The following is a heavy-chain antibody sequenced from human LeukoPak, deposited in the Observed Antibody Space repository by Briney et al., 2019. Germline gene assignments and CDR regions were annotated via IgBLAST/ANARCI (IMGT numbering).Heavy chain of an antibody. J-gene: IGHJ4*02. CDR2: ISYDGSNK. CDR1: GFTFSSYG. Sequence: GGSLRLSCAASGFTFSSYGMHWVRQAPGKGLEWVAVISYDGSNKYYADSVKGRFTISRDNSKNTLYLQMNSLRAEDTAVYYCAKGPQQTMIVVAYEYHYWGQGTLVTVSS. D-gene: IGHD3-22*01. V-gene: IGHV3-30*18. CDR3: AKGPQQTMIVVAYEYHY.